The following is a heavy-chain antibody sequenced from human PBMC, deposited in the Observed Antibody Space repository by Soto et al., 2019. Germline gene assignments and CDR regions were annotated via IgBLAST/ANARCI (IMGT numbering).Heavy chain of an antibody. CDR2: IDPSDSYT. CDR3: ARRRKCSGGSCYGFDY. D-gene: IGHD2-15*01. Sequence: PGESLKISCQGSGYRFTSYWISWVRQMPGKGLEWMGRIDPSDSYTNYSPSFQGHVTTSADKSISTAYLQWSSLKASDTAMYYCARRRKCSGGSCYGFDYWGQGTLVTVSS. J-gene: IGHJ4*02. V-gene: IGHV5-10-1*01. CDR1: GYRFTSYW.